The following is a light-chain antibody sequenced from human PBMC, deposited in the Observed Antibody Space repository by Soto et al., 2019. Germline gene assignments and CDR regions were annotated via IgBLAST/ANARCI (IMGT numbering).Light chain of an antibody. Sequence: QSVLTQPPSVSGSPGQSVTISCTGTSSDVGGYNRVSWYQQPPGKAPKLLIYDVSNRPSGGSTRSSGSKSGNTASLTISGLQAEDEADYYCTSYATGSAYVFGPGTRSPS. V-gene: IGLV2-18*02. J-gene: IGLJ1*01. CDR2: DVS. CDR1: SSDVGGYNR. CDR3: TSYATGSAYV.